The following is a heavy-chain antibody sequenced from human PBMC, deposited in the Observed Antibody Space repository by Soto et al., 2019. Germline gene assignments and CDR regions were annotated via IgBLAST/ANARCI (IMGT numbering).Heavy chain of an antibody. CDR2: ISGSGGST. J-gene: IGHJ6*02. V-gene: IGHV3-23*01. Sequence: GGSLRLSCAASGFTFSSYAMSWVRQAPGKGLEWVSAISGSGGSTYYADSVKGRFTISRDNSKNTLYLQMNSLRAEDTAVYYCHTTIFGPRSYGLSLAYGMDVWGQGTPVTVYS. CDR3: HTTIFGPRSYGLSLAYGMDV. D-gene: IGHD3-3*01. CDR1: GFTFSSYA.